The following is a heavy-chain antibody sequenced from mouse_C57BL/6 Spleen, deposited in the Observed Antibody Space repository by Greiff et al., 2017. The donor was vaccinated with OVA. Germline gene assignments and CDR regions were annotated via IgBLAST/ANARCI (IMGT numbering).Heavy chain of an antibody. J-gene: IGHJ2*01. V-gene: IGHV1-80*01. CDR3: ARGMNYGSSSYYYFDY. Sequence: VKLQESGAELVKPGASVKISCKASGYAFSSYWMNWVKQSPGKGLEWIGQIYPGDGDTNYNGKFKGKATLTADKSSSTAYMQLSSLTSEDSAVYFCARGMNYGSSSYYYFDYWGQGTTLTVSS. CDR1: GYAFSSYW. D-gene: IGHD1-1*01. CDR2: IYPGDGDT.